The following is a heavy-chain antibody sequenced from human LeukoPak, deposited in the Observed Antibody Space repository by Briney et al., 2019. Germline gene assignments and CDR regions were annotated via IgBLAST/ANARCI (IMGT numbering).Heavy chain of an antibody. CDR1: EFTFSNYA. D-gene: IGHD3-22*01. V-gene: IGHV3-23*01. CDR2: ISESGTNT. J-gene: IGHJ6*03. CDR3: AKDSSSYDWGYMDV. Sequence: GGSLRLSCAASEFTFSNYAMNWVRQAPGKGLEWVSTISESGTNTYYADSVKGRFIISRDNSKNTLYLIVTSLRAEDTAVYYCAKDSSSYDWGYMDVWGKGTTVTISS.